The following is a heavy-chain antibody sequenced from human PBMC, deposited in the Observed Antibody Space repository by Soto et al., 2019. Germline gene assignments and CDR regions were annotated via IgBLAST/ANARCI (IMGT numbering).Heavy chain of an antibody. V-gene: IGHV1-18*01. D-gene: IGHD3-22*01. CDR2: ISAYNGNT. J-gene: IGHJ5*02. CDR3: ARDRMVVGDNWFDP. Sequence: APVKVSCKASGYTFTSYGISWVRQAPGQGLEWMGWISAYNGNTNYAQKLQGRVTMTTDTSTSTAYMELRSLRSDDTAVYYCARDRMVVGDNWFDPWGQGTLVTVSS. CDR1: GYTFTSYG.